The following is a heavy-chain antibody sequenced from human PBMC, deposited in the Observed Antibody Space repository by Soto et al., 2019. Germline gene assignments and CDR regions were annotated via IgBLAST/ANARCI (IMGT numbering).Heavy chain of an antibody. D-gene: IGHD6-19*01. Sequence: GGSLRLSCAASGFTFSSYWMHWVRQAPGKGLVWVTRINSDGSSTSYADSVKGRFTISRDNAKNTLYLQMNSLRAEDMAVYYFARVSVSSGWYYLFDYWGQGTLVTVSS. CDR1: GFTFSSYW. CDR2: INSDGSST. CDR3: ARVSVSSGWYYLFDY. V-gene: IGHV3-74*01. J-gene: IGHJ4*02.